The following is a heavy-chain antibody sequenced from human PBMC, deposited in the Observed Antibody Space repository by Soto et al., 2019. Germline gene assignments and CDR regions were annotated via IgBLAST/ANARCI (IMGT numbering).Heavy chain of an antibody. CDR2: IYYTGDT. D-gene: IGHD2-15*01. CDR1: GGPVSSGSYY. Sequence: QVQLQESGPGLVKPLETLSLTCTVSGGPVSSGSYYWSWIRQSPGKGLEWIGYIYYTGDTNYNPSLKSRVPMSVDTSRNQFSLDLSFVTSADTAVYYCARDRPEYGGRRWFDPWGQGALVTVSS. J-gene: IGHJ5*02. CDR3: ARDRPEYGGRRWFDP. V-gene: IGHV4-61*01.